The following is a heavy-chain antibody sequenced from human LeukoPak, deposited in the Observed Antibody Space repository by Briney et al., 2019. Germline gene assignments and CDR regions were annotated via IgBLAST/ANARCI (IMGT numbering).Heavy chain of an antibody. J-gene: IGHJ4*02. CDR2: IKQDGSEK. D-gene: IGHD3-10*01. CDR1: GFTFSSYW. Sequence: GGSLRLSCAASGFTFSSYWMSWVRQAPGKGLEWVANIKQDGSEKYYVDSVKGRFTISRDNAKNSLYLQMNSLRAEDTAVYYCAKDRVGIKVVGELLYPDYWGQGTLVTVSS. V-gene: IGHV3-7*01. CDR3: AKDRVGIKVVGELLYPDY.